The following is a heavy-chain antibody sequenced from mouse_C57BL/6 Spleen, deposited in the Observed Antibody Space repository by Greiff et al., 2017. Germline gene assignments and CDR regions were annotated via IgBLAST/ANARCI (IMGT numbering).Heavy chain of an antibody. CDR1: GFTFSNYW. CDR3: TGGELRPYYFDY. J-gene: IGHJ2*01. V-gene: IGHV6-3*01. D-gene: IGHD3-2*02. CDR2: IRLKSDNYAT. Sequence: EVQLVESGGGLVQPGGSMKLSCVASGFTFSNYWMNWVRQSPEKGLEWVAQIRLKSDNYATHYAESVKGMFTISRDDSKSSVYLQMNNLRAEDTGIYYGTGGELRPYYFDYWGQGTTLTVSS.